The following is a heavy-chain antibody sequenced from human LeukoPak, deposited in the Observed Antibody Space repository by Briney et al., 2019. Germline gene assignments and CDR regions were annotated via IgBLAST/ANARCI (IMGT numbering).Heavy chain of an antibody. CDR1: GFTFVNYA. D-gene: IGHD3-10*01. CDR3: AKVSVWDGSGSYDY. V-gene: IGHV3-23*01. Sequence: GGSLRLSCTASGFTFVNYAMSWVRKAPGKGLEWVSAISGSGGSTYYADSVKGRFTISRDSSKNTLYLQMNSLRAEDTAVYYCAKVSVWDGSGSYDYWGQGTLVTVSS. J-gene: IGHJ4*02. CDR2: ISGSGGST.